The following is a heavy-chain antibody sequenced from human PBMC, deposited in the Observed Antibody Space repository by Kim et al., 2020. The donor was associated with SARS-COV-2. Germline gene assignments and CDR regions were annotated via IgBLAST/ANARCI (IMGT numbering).Heavy chain of an antibody. CDR3: TTVKEWELPKNYYYYGMDV. J-gene: IGHJ6*02. CDR1: GFTFSNAW. V-gene: IGHV3-15*01. Sequence: GGSLRLSCAASGFTFSNAWMSWVRQAPGKGLEWVGRIKSKTDGGTTDYAAPVKGRFTISRDDSKNTLYLQMNSLKTEDTAVYYCTTVKEWELPKNYYYYGMDVWGQGTTVTVSS. CDR2: IKSKTDGGTT. D-gene: IGHD1-26*01.